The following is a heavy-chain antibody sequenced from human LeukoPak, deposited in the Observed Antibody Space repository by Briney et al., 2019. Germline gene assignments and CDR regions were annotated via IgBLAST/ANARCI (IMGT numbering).Heavy chain of an antibody. V-gene: IGHV3-7*01. CDR3: AKVRRGVARFSGMDV. D-gene: IGHD3-10*01. CDR2: INRDEGEW. Sequence: GGSLRLTCAASGFGFTFTNYWVSWVRQAPGMGLEWLATINRDEGEWSYADAVEGRFTIYRDTAKDSMYLQMNSQRAEDTAVYYCAKVRRGVARFSGMDVWGQGTTVTVSS. J-gene: IGHJ6*02. CDR1: GFGFTFTNYW.